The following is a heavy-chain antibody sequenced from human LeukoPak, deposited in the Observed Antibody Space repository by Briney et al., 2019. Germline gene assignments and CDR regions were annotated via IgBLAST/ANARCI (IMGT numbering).Heavy chain of an antibody. D-gene: IGHD5-24*01. Sequence: GASVKVSCKASGYTFTNYYIHWVRQAPGQGLEWMGLINTASGATTYALQFQDRVTMTRDAPTNTVYMDLSSLTSEDTAVYYCARDRERRSRDGYPYAYDYWGQGTLVTVSS. CDR2: INTASGAT. CDR3: ARDRERRSRDGYPYAYDY. V-gene: IGHV1-46*01. J-gene: IGHJ4*02. CDR1: GYTFTNYY.